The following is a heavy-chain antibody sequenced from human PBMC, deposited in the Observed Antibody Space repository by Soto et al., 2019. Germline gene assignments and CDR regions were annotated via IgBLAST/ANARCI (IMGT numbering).Heavy chain of an antibody. J-gene: IGHJ6*03. CDR2: IYYSGST. D-gene: IGHD3-3*01. CDR1: GGSISSYY. CDR3: ARVRENYDFWSGYTPNYYYYYMDV. Sequence: QVQLQESGPGLVKPSETLSLTCTVSGGSISSYYWSWIRQPPGKGLEWIGYIYYSGSTNYNPSLKSRVTISVDTSKNQFSLKLSSVTAADTAVYYCARVRENYDFWSGYTPNYYYYYMDVWGKGTTVTVSS. V-gene: IGHV4-59*01.